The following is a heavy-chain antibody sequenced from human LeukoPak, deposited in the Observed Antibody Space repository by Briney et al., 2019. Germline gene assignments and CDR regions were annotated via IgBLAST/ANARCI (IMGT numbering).Heavy chain of an antibody. D-gene: IGHD3-3*01. CDR2: IYSGGTT. CDR3: AREHLEWFTDY. Sequence: PGGSLRLSCAASGLTVSSNYMNWVRQAPGQGLEWVSIIYSGGTTYYADSVKGRFTISRDNAKNSLYLQMNSLRAEDTAVYYCAREHLEWFTDYWGQGTLVTVSS. CDR1: GLTVSSNY. V-gene: IGHV3-53*01. J-gene: IGHJ4*02.